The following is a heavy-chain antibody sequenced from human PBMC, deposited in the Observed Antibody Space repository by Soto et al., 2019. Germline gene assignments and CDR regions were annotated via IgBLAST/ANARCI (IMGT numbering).Heavy chain of an antibody. V-gene: IGHV1-46*01. CDR1: GYTFTSYY. Sequence: GASVKVSCKASGYTFTSYYMHWVRQAPGQGLEWMGIINPSGGSTSYAQKFQGRVTMTRDTSTSTVYMELSSLRSEDTAVYYCARDPPSNDIAAAGYYGMDVWGQGTTVTVSS. CDR3: ARDPPSNDIAAAGYYGMDV. CDR2: INPSGGST. D-gene: IGHD6-13*01. J-gene: IGHJ6*02.